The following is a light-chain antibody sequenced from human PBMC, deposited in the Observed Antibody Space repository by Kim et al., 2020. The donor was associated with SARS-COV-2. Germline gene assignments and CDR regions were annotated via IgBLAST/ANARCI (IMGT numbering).Light chain of an antibody. CDR1: QNINNF. CDR2: AAS. V-gene: IGKV1-39*01. J-gene: IGKJ2*01. Sequence: DIKMTQSPSSLSASVGDRVTITCRASQNINNFLNWYQQKPGKAPKVLIFAASSLQSGVPSRFSGSGSGTDFTLTISSLQPEDFATYYCQQSDSTPYTIGQGTKLEI. CDR3: QQSDSTPYT.